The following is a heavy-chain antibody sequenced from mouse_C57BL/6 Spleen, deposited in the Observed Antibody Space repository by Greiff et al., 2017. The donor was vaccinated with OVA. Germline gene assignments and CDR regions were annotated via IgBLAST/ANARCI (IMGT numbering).Heavy chain of an antibody. V-gene: IGHV14-4*01. J-gene: IGHJ4*01. CDR1: GFNIKDDY. Sequence: VQLQQSGAELVRPGASVKLSCTASGFNIKDDYMHWVKQRPEQGLEWIGWIDPENGDTEYASKFQGKATITADTSSNTSYQQLSSLTSEDTAVYYYTRWLHEEVYAMDYWGQGTSVTVSS. CDR2: IDPENGDT. D-gene: IGHD2-3*01. CDR3: TRWLHEEVYAMDY.